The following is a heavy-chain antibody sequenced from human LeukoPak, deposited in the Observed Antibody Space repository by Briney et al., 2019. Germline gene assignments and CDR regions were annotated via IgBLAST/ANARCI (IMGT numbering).Heavy chain of an antibody. CDR3: ARAPAGTYYYYYYMDV. Sequence: GGSLRLSCAASGFNFNSFSMNWVRQAPGKGLEWVSYISSSGDNIHYSDSVEGRFTASRDNAKNSLYLQMNSLRAEDTAVYYCARAPAGTYYYYYYMDVWGKGTTVTISS. CDR1: GFNFNSFS. J-gene: IGHJ6*03. CDR2: ISSSGDNI. V-gene: IGHV3-48*01.